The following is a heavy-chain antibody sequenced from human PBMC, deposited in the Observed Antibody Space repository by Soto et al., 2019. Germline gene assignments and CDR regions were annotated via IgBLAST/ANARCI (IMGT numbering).Heavy chain of an antibody. V-gene: IGHV4-30-4*01. Sequence: QVQLQEPGPRLVEPSHTLSLTCTVSGASISNGYYSWSWIRQSPGTGLEWIGHIHSGGTTYSNPSLKTRITXSXHMSKNQFSLKLSSLTAADTAVYYCARGPSGDKVDYWGQGTLVTVSS. CDR3: ARGPSGDKVDY. CDR2: IHSGGTT. D-gene: IGHD1-26*01. CDR1: GASISNGYYS. J-gene: IGHJ4*02.